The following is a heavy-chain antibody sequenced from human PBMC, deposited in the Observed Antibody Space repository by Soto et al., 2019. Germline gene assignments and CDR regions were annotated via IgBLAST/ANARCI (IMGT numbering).Heavy chain of an antibody. V-gene: IGHV3-11*01. CDR3: ARVTRKSGYYDILTGYYNATRNYYYYYYMDV. J-gene: IGHJ6*03. CDR2: ISSSGSTI. Sequence: GGSLRLSCAASGFTFSDYYMSWIRQAPGKGLEWVSYISSSGSTIYYADSVKGRFTISRDNAKNSLYLQINSLRAEDTAVYYCARVTRKSGYYDILTGYYNATRNYYYYYYMDVWGKGTTVTVSS. D-gene: IGHD3-9*01. CDR1: GFTFSDYY.